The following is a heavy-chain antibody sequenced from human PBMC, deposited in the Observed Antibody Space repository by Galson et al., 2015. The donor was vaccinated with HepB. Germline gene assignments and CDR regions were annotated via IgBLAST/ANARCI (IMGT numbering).Heavy chain of an antibody. V-gene: IGHV1-46*01. D-gene: IGHD3-10*01. J-gene: IGHJ6*02. CDR3: ARGRIHNGSGRSPFMDV. CDR2: INPSGGST. CDR1: GYTFTSYY. Sequence: SVKVSCKASGYTFTSYYMHWVRQAPGQGLEWMGIINPSGGSTSYAQKFQGRVTMTRDTSTSTVYMELSSLRSEDTAVYYCARGRIHNGSGRSPFMDVWGQGTTVPVSS.